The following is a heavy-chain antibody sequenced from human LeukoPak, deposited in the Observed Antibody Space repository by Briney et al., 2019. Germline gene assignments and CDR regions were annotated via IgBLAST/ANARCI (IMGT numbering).Heavy chain of an antibody. V-gene: IGHV3-48*01. CDR1: GFTVSSYS. D-gene: IGHD3-22*01. Sequence: PGGSLRLSCAASGFTVSSYSMNWVRQAPGKGLEWVSYISSSSSTIYYADSVKGRFTISRDNAKNSLYLQMNSLRAEDTAIYYCAKQAYDSPRTDFDYWGQGTLVTVSS. CDR3: AKQAYDSPRTDFDY. J-gene: IGHJ4*02. CDR2: ISSSSSTI.